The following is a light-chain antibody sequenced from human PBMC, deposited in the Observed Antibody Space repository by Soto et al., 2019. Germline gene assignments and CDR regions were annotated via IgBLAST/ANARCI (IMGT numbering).Light chain of an antibody. CDR2: GAS. V-gene: IGKV1-12*01. J-gene: IGKJ5*01. CDR1: QSISSW. Sequence: DIPMTQSPSTLSASVGDRVTITGRASQSISSWLAWYQQKPGKAHKLLIYGASILQGGVPSRFSGSGSGTDFSLTISSLQPEDFATYYCQQANSFPTITFGQGTRLEIK. CDR3: QQANSFPTIT.